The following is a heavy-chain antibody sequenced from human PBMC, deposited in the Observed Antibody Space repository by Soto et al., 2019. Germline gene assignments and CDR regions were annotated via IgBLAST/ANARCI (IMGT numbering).Heavy chain of an antibody. CDR2: MSNAGKNQ. V-gene: IGHV3-30*03. CDR3: SRGVCANRVCYYFWDL. CDR1: RFAFTSYG. J-gene: IGHJ6*03. Sequence: GGSLRLSCAASRFAFTSYGMHWLRQAPGKGLEWVAYMSNAGKNQFYADSVRGRFIISRDTSKNTLFLQMTSLRPEDTAVDHCSRGVCANRVCYYFWDLW. D-gene: IGHD2-8*01.